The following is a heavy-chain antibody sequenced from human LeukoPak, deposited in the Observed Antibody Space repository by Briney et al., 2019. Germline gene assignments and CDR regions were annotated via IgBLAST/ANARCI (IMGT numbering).Heavy chain of an antibody. CDR1: GGSISSYY. J-gene: IGHJ6*02. CDR2: IYYSGST. V-gene: IGHV4-59*01. D-gene: IGHD5-12*01. CDR3: ARGSGYDYIPGHYYYGMDV. Sequence: PSETLPLTCTVSGGSISSYYWGWIRQPPGKGLEWIGYIYYSGSTNYNPSLKSRVTISVDTSKNQFSLKLSSVTAADTAVYYCARGSGYDYIPGHYYYGMDVWGQGTTVTVSS.